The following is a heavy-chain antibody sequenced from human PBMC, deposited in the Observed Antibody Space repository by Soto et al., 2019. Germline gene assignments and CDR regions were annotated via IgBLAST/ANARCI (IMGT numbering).Heavy chain of an antibody. CDR1: GFTFSSYS. Sequence: EVQLVESGGGLVQPGGSLRLSCAASGFTFSSYSMNWVRQAPGKGLEWVSYISSSSSTIYYADPVKGRFPISRDNSKHSKYLQMHSLRDEDTAMYYCASGKDYGEGRYWGQGTLVTVSS. V-gene: IGHV3-48*02. CDR3: ASGKDYGEGRY. D-gene: IGHD4-17*01. J-gene: IGHJ4*02. CDR2: ISSSSSTI.